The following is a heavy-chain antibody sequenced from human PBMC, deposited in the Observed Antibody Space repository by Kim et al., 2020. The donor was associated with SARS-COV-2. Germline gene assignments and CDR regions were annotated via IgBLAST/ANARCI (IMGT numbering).Heavy chain of an antibody. J-gene: IGHJ5*02. V-gene: IGHV4-59*08. CDR2: IYYSGST. Sequence: SETLSLTCTVSGGSISSYYWSWIRQPPGKGLEWIGYIYYSGSTNYNPSLKSRVTISVDTSKNQFSLKLSSVTAADTAVYYCARLWEAYCGGDCSSWFDPWGQGTLVTVSS. CDR3: ARLWEAYCGGDCSSWFDP. D-gene: IGHD2-21*02. CDR1: GGSISSYY.